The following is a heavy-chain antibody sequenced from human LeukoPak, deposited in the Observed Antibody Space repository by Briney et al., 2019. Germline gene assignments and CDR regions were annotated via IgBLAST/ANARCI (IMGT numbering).Heavy chain of an antibody. CDR2: IKQGGSEK. J-gene: IGHJ4*02. CDR1: GFTFSSRW. D-gene: IGHD2-21*02. CDR3: ARDEVTATRYYFDY. V-gene: IGHV3-7*01. Sequence: PGGSLRLSCVASGFTFSSRWMHWVRQAPGKGLEWVANIKQGGSEKYYVDSVKGRFTISRDNAKNSLYLQMNSLRAEDTAVYYCARDEVTATRYYFDYWGQGTLVTVSS.